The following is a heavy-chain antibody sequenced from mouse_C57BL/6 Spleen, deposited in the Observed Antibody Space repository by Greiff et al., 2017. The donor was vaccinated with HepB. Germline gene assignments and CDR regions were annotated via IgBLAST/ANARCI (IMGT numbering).Heavy chain of an antibody. J-gene: IGHJ2*01. CDR1: GYTFTDYY. D-gene: IGHD1-1*01. V-gene: IGHV1-26*01. Sequence: EVQLQQSGPELVKPGASVKISCKASGYTFTDYYMNWVKQSHGKSLEWIGDINPNNGGTSYNQKFKGKATLTVDKSSSTAYMELRSLTSEDSAVYYCARCRYGSPLDYWGQGTTLTVSS. CDR2: INPNNGGT. CDR3: ARCRYGSPLDY.